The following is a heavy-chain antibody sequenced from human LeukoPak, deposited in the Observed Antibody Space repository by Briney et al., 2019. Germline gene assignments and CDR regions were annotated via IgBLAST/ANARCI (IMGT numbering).Heavy chain of an antibody. V-gene: IGHV3-23*01. CDR1: GFTFSSYA. D-gene: IGHD5-18*01. CDR2: ISGSGGST. CDR3: AKDKYSPNINNWFDP. J-gene: IGHJ5*02. Sequence: GGSLRLSCAASGFTFSSYAMSWVRQAPRKGLEWVSAISGSGGSTYYADSVKGRLTISRDNSKNTLYLQMNSLRAEDTAVYYCAKDKYSPNINNWFDPWGQGTLVTVSS.